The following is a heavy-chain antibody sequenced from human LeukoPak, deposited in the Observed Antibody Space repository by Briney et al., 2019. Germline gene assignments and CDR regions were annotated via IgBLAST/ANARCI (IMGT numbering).Heavy chain of an antibody. D-gene: IGHD1-14*01. CDR3: ARGVAGVYFYYYMDV. CDR2: INPNNGDT. J-gene: IGHJ6*03. Sequence: ASVKVSCKASGYTFTGYYMHWVRQAPGQGLEWMGWINPNNGDTHYAQKFQGTVTMTRDTSISTAYMELSRLRSDDTAVYYCARGVAGVYFYYYMDVWGKGTTVTVSS. V-gene: IGHV1-2*02. CDR1: GYTFTGYY.